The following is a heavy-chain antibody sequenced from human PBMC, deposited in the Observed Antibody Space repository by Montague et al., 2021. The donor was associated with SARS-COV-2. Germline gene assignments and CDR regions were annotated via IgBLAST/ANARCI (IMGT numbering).Heavy chain of an antibody. CDR1: GDSISSGTHY. Sequence: TLSLTCTVSGDSISSGTHYWSWIRQPAGKGLEWNGRIYTSGGTNHNPTLKSGVTISVDTSNNQFSLNLSSVTAADTTVYYCARVVGNEYRFFDYWGQGSLVTVSS. J-gene: IGHJ4*02. V-gene: IGHV4-61*02. D-gene: IGHD1-1*01. CDR2: IYTSGGT. CDR3: ARVVGNEYRFFDY.